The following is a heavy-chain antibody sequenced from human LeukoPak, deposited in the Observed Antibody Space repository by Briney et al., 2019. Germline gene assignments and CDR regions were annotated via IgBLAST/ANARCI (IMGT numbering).Heavy chain of an antibody. Sequence: GASVKVSCKASECTYRTSAIQWMRQARGQRPEWIGWIVVGTGNTTYAQRFQDRVTITRDMSTNTAYMELSALRSEDTAVYYCAAMAYYYYMDVWGEGTTVTVSS. CDR1: ECTYRTSA. J-gene: IGHJ6*03. D-gene: IGHD5-24*01. CDR2: IVVGTGNT. V-gene: IGHV1-58*02. CDR3: AAMAYYYYMDV.